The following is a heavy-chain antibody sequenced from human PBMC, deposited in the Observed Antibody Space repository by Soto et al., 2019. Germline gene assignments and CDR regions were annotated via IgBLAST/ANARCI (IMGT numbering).Heavy chain of an antibody. CDR2: INAGNGNT. D-gene: IGHD6-13*01. Sequence: ASVKVSCKASGYTFTSYAMHWVRQAPGQRLEWMGWINAGNGNTKYSQKFQGRVTITRDTSASTAYMELSSLRSEDTAVYYCARDPYSSSWFDKNWFDPWGQGTTVTVSS. J-gene: IGHJ5*01. V-gene: IGHV1-3*01. CDR1: GYTFTSYA. CDR3: ARDPYSSSWFDKNWFDP.